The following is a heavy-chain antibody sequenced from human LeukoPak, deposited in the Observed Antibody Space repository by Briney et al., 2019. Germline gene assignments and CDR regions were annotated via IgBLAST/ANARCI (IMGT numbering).Heavy chain of an antibody. CDR3: ARDTWFRRDSYGLFDY. CDR2: IILIFGTA. CDR1: GGTFSSYA. Sequence: ASVKVSCKASGGTFSSYAISWVRQAPGQGLEWMGGIILIFGTANYAQKFQGRVTITTDESTSTAYMELSSLRSEDTAVYYCARDTWFRRDSYGLFDYWGQGTLVTVSS. J-gene: IGHJ4*02. D-gene: IGHD5-18*01. V-gene: IGHV1-69*05.